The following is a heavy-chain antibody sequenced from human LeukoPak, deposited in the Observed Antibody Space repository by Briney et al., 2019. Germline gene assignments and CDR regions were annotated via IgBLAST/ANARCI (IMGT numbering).Heavy chain of an antibody. CDR2: TYYRSKWSN. CDR3: VRSRGGDFDH. Sequence: HSQTLSLTCAISGDSVSSNSAACNWIRQSPSRGLEWLGRTYYRSKWSNDYAVSVRSRITINPDTSKNQFSLQLNSVTPADAAVYYCVRSRGGDFDHWGQGTLVTVSS. CDR1: GDSVSSNSAA. V-gene: IGHV6-1*01. J-gene: IGHJ4*02. D-gene: IGHD3-16*01.